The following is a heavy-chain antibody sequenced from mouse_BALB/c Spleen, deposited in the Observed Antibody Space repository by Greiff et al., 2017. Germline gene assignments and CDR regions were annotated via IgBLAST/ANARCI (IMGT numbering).Heavy chain of an antibody. CDR3: ARNYYGSSYHTFDY. CDR2: ISSGSSTI. D-gene: IGHD1-1*01. V-gene: IGHV5-17*02. Sequence: DVQLVESGGGLVQPGGSRKLSCAASGFTFSSFGMHWVRQAPEKGLEWVAYISSGSSTIYYADTVKGRFTISRDNPKNTLFLQMTSLRSEDTAMYYCARNYYGSSYHTFDYWGQGTTLTVSS. CDR1: GFTFSSFG. J-gene: IGHJ2*01.